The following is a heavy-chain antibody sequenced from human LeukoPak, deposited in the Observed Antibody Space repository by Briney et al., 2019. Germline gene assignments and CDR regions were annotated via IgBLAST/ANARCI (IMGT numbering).Heavy chain of an antibody. V-gene: IGHV3-30*03. Sequence: GRSLRLSCAASGFTFSSYGMHWVRQAPGKGLEWVAVISYDGSNKYYADSVKGRFTISRDNSKNTLYLQMNSLRAEDTAVYYCATKLTGYFDYWGQGTLVTVSS. CDR3: ATKLTGYFDY. D-gene: IGHD1-20*01. J-gene: IGHJ4*02. CDR2: ISYDGSNK. CDR1: GFTFSSYG.